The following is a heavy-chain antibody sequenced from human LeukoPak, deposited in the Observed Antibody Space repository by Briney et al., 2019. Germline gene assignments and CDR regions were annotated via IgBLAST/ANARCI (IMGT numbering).Heavy chain of an antibody. J-gene: IGHJ4*02. CDR2: IYYSGST. V-gene: IGHV4-39*01. CDR3: ARRSLSFGELSLYYFDY. Sequence: PSETLSLTCTVSGGSISSSGYYWGWIRQPPGKGLEWIGSIYYSGSTYYNPSLKSRVTISVDTSKNQFSLKLSSVTAADTAVYYCARRSLSFGELSLYYFDYSGQGTLVTVSS. D-gene: IGHD3-10*01. CDR1: GGSISSSGYY.